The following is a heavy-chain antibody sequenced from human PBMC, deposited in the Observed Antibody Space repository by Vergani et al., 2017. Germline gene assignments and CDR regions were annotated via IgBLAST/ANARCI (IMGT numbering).Heavy chain of an antibody. CDR2: ISSSSSYI. V-gene: IGHV3-21*01. D-gene: IGHD2-2*01. Sequence: EVQLVESGGGLVKPGGSLRLSCAASGFTFSSYSMTWVRQAPGKGLEWVSSISSSSSYIYYADSVKGRFTISRDNAKNSLYLQMNSLRAEDTAVDYCASGVVPAAIGWFDPWGQGTLVTVSS. J-gene: IGHJ5*02. CDR1: GFTFSSYS. CDR3: ASGVVPAAIGWFDP.